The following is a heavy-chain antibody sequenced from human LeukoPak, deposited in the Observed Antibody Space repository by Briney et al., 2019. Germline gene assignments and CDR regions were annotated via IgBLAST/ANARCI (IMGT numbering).Heavy chain of an antibody. CDR3: ARDIGSGYYDSSGYLQDYYYYMDV. CDR2: IYYSGST. V-gene: IGHV4-61*01. CDR1: GGSISSSSYY. J-gene: IGHJ6*03. Sequence: SETLSLTCTVSGGSISSSSYYWGWIRQPPGKGLEWIGYIYYSGSTNYNPSLKSRVTISVDTSKNQFSLKLSSVTAADTAVYYCARDIGSGYYDSSGYLQDYYYYMDVWGKGTTVTVSS. D-gene: IGHD3-22*01.